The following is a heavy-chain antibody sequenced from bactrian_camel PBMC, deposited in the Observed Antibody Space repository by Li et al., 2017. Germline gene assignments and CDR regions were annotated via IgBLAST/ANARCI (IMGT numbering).Heavy chain of an antibody. D-gene: IGHD3*01. Sequence: HVQLVESGGGSAQAGGSLTLSCVASGFTFSNYYMTWVRQAPGKGLEWVSNIQRDGSGTQYADSVKGRFTISRDNAKNTVYLQMNNVNAEDTALYYCATTDLTNYYSFLSAWGQGTQVTVS. V-gene: IGHV3-2*01. CDR3: ATTDLTNYYSFLSA. CDR1: GFTFSNYY. J-gene: IGHJ6*01. CDR2: IQRDGSGT.